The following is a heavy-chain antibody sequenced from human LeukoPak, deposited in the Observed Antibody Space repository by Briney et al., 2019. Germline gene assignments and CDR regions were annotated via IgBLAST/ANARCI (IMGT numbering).Heavy chain of an antibody. Sequence: PGGSLRLSCAASGFTFNCAMSWVRQAPGKGLEWVSSISGSGGSTYYADSVKGRFTIYRDNSKNTLYLQMNSLRAEDTAVYYCAKGQSGTYPRVHFDYWGQGTLVTVSS. CDR2: ISGSGGST. CDR3: AKGQSGTYPRVHFDY. CDR1: GFTFNCA. D-gene: IGHD1-26*01. V-gene: IGHV3-23*01. J-gene: IGHJ4*02.